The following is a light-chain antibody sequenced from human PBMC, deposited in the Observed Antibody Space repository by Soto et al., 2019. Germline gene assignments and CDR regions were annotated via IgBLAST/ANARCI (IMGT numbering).Light chain of an antibody. CDR2: EVS. Sequence: QSVLTQPASVSGSPGQSITISCTGTSSDVGGYNYVSWYQQHPGKAPKLMIYEVSNRPSGVSNRFSVSKSGNTASLTISGLGAEEEADYYCGSYTSSSFYFFGTGTKVPVL. V-gene: IGLV2-14*01. J-gene: IGLJ1*01. CDR1: SSDVGGYNY. CDR3: GSYTSSSFYF.